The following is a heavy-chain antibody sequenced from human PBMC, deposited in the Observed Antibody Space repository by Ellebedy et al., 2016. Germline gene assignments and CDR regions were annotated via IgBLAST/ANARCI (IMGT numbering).Heavy chain of an antibody. V-gene: IGHV3-9*01. CDR2: ISWNSGSI. Sequence: GGSLRLXXAASGFTFDDYAMHWVRQAPGKGLEWVSGISWNSGSIGYADSVKGRFTISRDNAKNSLYLQMNSLRAEDTAVYYCASLYGGYSDYWGQGTLVTVSS. CDR1: GFTFDDYA. D-gene: IGHD5-12*01. J-gene: IGHJ4*02. CDR3: ASLYGGYSDY.